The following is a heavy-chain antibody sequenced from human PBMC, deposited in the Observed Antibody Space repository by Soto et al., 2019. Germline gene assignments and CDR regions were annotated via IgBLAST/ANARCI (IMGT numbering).Heavy chain of an antibody. J-gene: IGHJ5*02. CDR1: GFSFSDQY. CDR3: ARDHSTRGITGMGWFDP. D-gene: IGHD1-20*01. CDR2: ISGSGSTI. Sequence: QVQLVESGGGLVKPGGSLRLSCAASGFSFSDQYMSWIRQAPGKGLELVSYISGSGSTIYYADSVKGRFTISRDNAKNSLYLQMNSLRAEDTAVYYCARDHSTRGITGMGWFDPWGQGTLVTVSS. V-gene: IGHV3-11*01.